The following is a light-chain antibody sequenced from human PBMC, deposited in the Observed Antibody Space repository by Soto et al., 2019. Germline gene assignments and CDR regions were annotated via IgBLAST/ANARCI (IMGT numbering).Light chain of an antibody. CDR1: SSDVGGYNY. J-gene: IGLJ2*01. CDR2: EVS. Sequence: QSALTQPPSASGSPGQSVTISCTGTSSDVGGYNYVSWYQQHPGKAPKLMIYEVSKRPSGVPDRFSGSKSGNMASLTVSGLQAEDEADYYCSSYAGSNILFGGGTKLTVL. V-gene: IGLV2-8*01. CDR3: SSYAGSNIL.